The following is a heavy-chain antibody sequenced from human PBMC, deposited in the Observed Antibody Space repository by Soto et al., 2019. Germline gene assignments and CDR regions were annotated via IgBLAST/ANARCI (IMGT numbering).Heavy chain of an antibody. V-gene: IGHV4-30-2*01. CDR1: GVSISSGGSS. CDR3: AGGIAARPLGY. CDR2: IYHSGST. J-gene: IGHJ4*02. D-gene: IGHD6-6*01. Sequence: QLQLQESGSGLVKPSQTLSLTCAVSGVSISSGGSSWGWIRQPPGKGLEWIGYIYHSGSTYYNPYLKRRVTISGDRSKSQFSLKRSSVTAADTAVYYCAGGIAARPLGYWGQGTLVTVSS.